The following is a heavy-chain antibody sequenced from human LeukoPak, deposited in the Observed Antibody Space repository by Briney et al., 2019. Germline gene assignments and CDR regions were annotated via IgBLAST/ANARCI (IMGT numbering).Heavy chain of an antibody. D-gene: IGHD1-26*01. V-gene: IGHV3-11*01. Sequence: PGGSLRLSYAASGFTFSDYYMSWIRQAPGKGLEWVSYISSSGSTIYYADSVKGRFTISRDNAKNSLYLQMNSLRAEDTAVYYCARDKVGDWEYFDYWGQGTLVTVSS. CDR2: ISSSGSTI. J-gene: IGHJ4*02. CDR1: GFTFSDYY. CDR3: ARDKVGDWEYFDY.